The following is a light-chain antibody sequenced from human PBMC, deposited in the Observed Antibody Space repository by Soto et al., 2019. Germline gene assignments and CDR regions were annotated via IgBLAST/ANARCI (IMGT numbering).Light chain of an antibody. CDR2: EAS. Sequence: IPLTQSPALLSASVGDRVTITCRASHDISTYLAWYQQKPGKAPKLMIYEASTLQSGVPSRFSGSGSGTDFTLTTSSLQPEDFAVYYCQQYGSSPITFGQGTRLDIK. CDR3: QQYGSSPIT. V-gene: IGKV1-9*01. J-gene: IGKJ5*01. CDR1: HDISTY.